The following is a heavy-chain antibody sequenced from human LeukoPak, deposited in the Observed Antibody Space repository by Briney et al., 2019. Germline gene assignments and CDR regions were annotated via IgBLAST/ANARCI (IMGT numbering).Heavy chain of an antibody. J-gene: IGHJ4*02. Sequence: ASVKVSCKASGYTFTGYYMHWVRQAPGQGLEWMGWINPNSGGTNYAQKFQGRVTMTRDTSISTAYMELSRLRSDDTAVYYCARDSSIAVAGTPGDYWGQGTLVTVSS. D-gene: IGHD6-19*01. CDR2: INPNSGGT. CDR3: ARDSSIAVAGTPGDY. V-gene: IGHV1-2*02. CDR1: GYTFTGYY.